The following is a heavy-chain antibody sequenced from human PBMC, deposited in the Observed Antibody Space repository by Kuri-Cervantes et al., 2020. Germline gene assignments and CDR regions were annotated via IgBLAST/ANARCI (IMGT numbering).Heavy chain of an antibody. V-gene: IGHV1-69*13. Sequence: SVKVSCKASGGTFSSYAISWVRQAPGQGLEWMGGIIPIFGTANYAQKFQGRVTIPADESTSTAYMELSSVTAADTAVYYCAREVPVLYDYVWGSYRYGNWFDPWGQGTLVTVSS. CDR1: GGTFSSYA. CDR2: IIPIFGTA. J-gene: IGHJ5*02. D-gene: IGHD3-16*02. CDR3: AREVPVLYDYVWGSYRYGNWFDP.